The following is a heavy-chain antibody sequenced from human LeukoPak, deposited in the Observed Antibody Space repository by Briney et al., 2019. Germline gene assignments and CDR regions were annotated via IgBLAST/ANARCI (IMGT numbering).Heavy chain of an antibody. J-gene: IGHJ4*02. V-gene: IGHV4-4*07. CDR1: GGSISSYY. D-gene: IGHD3-10*01. Sequence: PLETLSLTCTVSGGSISSYYWSWIRQPAGTGLEWIGRIYISGSTDYNPSLQSRVTMSVDTSKNQFSLRLNSVTAADTAVYYCARASGSASFLYYFDYWGQGALVTVSS. CDR3: ARASGSASFLYYFDY. CDR2: IYISGST.